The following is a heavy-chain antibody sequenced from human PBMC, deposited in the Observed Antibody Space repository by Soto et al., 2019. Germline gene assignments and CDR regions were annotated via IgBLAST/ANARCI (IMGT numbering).Heavy chain of an antibody. CDR3: ARDENYYESSGHDAFDI. Sequence: QVQLVGSGGGVVQPGRSLKLSCAGTGFTFRSYGMHWVRQAPGKGLEWVAVIWYDGDKKFYADSVKGRFTISRDNSKNTLYLQLDSLRVEDTAVYFCARDENYYESSGHDAFDIWGQGTMVTVSS. J-gene: IGHJ3*02. V-gene: IGHV3-33*01. CDR1: GFTFRSYG. CDR2: IWYDGDKK. D-gene: IGHD3-22*01.